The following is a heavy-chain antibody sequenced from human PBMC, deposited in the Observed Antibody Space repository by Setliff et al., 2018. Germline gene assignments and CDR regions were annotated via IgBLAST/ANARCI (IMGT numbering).Heavy chain of an antibody. V-gene: IGHV1-69*10. CDR1: GGTFSSYA. Sequence: SVKVSCKASGGTFSSYAISWVRQAPGQGLEWMGGIITILGIANYAQKFQGRVTITADESTSTAYMELSSLRSEDTAVYYCARSSEYYYDSSGYIGHAEYFQHWGQGTLVTVSS. CDR2: IITILGIA. CDR3: ARSSEYYYDSSGYIGHAEYFQH. J-gene: IGHJ1*01. D-gene: IGHD3-22*01.